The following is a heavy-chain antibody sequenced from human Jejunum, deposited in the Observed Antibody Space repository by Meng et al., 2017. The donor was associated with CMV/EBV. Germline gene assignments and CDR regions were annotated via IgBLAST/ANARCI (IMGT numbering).Heavy chain of an antibody. V-gene: IGHV3-23*01. Sequence: YWSASGCTVISQSSGWVRQAPGKGRKWVASITVSGGNTYYADSVKGRFTIPRDNSKNTLYLQMNSLRADDTAVYYCARLSDSWGQGTLVTVSS. D-gene: IGHD2-15*01. CDR3: ARLSDS. J-gene: IGHJ4*02. CDR1: GCTVISQS. CDR2: ITVSGGNT.